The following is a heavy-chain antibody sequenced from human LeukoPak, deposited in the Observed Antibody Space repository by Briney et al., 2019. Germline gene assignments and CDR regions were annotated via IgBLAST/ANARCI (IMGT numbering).Heavy chain of an antibody. V-gene: IGHV4-30-4*01. D-gene: IGHD3-10*01. CDR3: ARDQDYYGSGSYGPDY. CDR1: GGSISSGDYY. Sequence: SETLSLTCTVSGGSISSGDYYWSWIRQPPGKGLEWIGYIYYSGSTYYNPSLRGRVTISVDPSKNQFSLKLSSVTAADTAVYYCARDQDYYGSGSYGPDYWGQGILVTVSS. CDR2: IYYSGST. J-gene: IGHJ4*02.